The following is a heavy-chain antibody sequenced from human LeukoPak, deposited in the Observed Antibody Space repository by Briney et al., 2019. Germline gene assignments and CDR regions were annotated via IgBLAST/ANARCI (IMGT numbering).Heavy chain of an antibody. D-gene: IGHD3-10*01. CDR1: GFTFSSYA. Sequence: GGSLRLSCAASGFTFSSYAMSWVRQVPGKGLEWVSAINGNGGRTYYANSVKGRFTISRDNSKNTLFPQMNSLKTEDTAVYYCTRERGFSYCDYWGQGTLVTVSS. CDR3: TRERGFSYCDY. CDR2: INGNGGRT. J-gene: IGHJ4*02. V-gene: IGHV3-23*01.